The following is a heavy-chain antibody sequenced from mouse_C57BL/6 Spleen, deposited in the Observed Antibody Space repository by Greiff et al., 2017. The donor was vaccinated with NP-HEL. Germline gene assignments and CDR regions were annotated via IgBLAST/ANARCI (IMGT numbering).Heavy chain of an antibody. J-gene: IGHJ1*03. Sequence: VQLQQSGAELVRPGASVKLSCKASGYTFTDYYINWVKQRPGQGLVWIARIYPGSGNTYYNEKFKGKATLTAEKSSSTAYMQLSSLTSEDSAVYFCARNYYGSSYGYFDVWGTGTTVTVSS. D-gene: IGHD1-1*01. CDR2: IYPGSGNT. CDR3: ARNYYGSSYGYFDV. V-gene: IGHV1-76*01. CDR1: GYTFTDYY.